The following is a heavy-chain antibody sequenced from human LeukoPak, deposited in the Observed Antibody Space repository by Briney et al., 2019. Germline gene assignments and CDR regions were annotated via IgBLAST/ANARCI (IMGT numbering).Heavy chain of an antibody. CDR2: IYYSGST. J-gene: IGHJ5*02. D-gene: IGHD3-16*01. Sequence: SETLSLTCTVSGGSISSGGYYWSWIRQHPGKGLEWIGYIYYSGSTYYNPSLKSRVTISVDTSKNQFSLKLSSVTAADTAVYYCARDWGRGFDPWGQGTLVTVSS. V-gene: IGHV4-31*03. CDR1: GGSISSGGYY. CDR3: ARDWGRGFDP.